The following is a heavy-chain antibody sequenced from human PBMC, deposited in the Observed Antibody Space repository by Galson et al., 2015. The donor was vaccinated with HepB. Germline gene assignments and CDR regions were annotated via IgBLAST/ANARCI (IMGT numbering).Heavy chain of an antibody. CDR3: AKAFDI. Sequence: SLRLSCAASGFTFSSYAMHWVRQAPGKGLEWVAVISYDGSNKYYADSVKGRFTISRDNSKNTLYLQMNSLRAEDTAVYYCAKAFDIWGQGTMVTVSS. CDR2: ISYDGSNK. V-gene: IGHV3-30*04. J-gene: IGHJ3*02. CDR1: GFTFSSYA.